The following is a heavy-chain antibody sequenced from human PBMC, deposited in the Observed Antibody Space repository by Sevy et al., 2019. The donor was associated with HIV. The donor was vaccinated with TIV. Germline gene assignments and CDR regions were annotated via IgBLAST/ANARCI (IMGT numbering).Heavy chain of an antibody. CDR3: AREGPYSGGSSRYEAVAASFQH. CDR2: IIPIFGTA. J-gene: IGHJ1*01. V-gene: IGHV1-69*13. D-gene: IGHD2-15*01. Sequence: ASVKVSCKASGGTFSSYAISWVRQAPGQGLEWMAGIIPIFGTANYAQKFQGRVTITADESTSTAYMELSSLRSEDTAVYYCAREGPYSGGSSRYEAVAASFQHWGQGTLVTVSS. CDR1: GGTFSSYA.